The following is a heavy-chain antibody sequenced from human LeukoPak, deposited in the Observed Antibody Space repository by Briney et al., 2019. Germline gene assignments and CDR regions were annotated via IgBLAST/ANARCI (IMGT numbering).Heavy chain of an antibody. CDR3: ARDKGGRLDP. D-gene: IGHD2-15*01. V-gene: IGHV4-59*01. CDR2: IYYSGST. J-gene: IGHJ5*02. Sequence: SETLSLTCTVSGGSISSYYWSWIRQPPGKGLEWIGYIYYSGSTNYNPSLKSRVTISVDTSKNQFSLKLSPVTAADTAVYYCARDKGGRLDPWGQGTLVTVSS. CDR1: GGSISSYY.